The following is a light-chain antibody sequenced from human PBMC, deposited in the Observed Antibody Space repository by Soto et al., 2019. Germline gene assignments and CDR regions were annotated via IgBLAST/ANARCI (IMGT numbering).Light chain of an antibody. J-gene: IGLJ1*01. CDR3: SSYTSSTYV. Sequence: QSVLTQPASVSGSPGQSITISCTGTSSDIGDSNHVSWYQQHPGKAPKLMIYEVSNRPSGVSNRFSGSKSGNTASLTISGLQAEDEANYYCSSYTSSTYVFXTGTKLTVL. CDR2: EVS. CDR1: SSDIGDSNH. V-gene: IGLV2-14*01.